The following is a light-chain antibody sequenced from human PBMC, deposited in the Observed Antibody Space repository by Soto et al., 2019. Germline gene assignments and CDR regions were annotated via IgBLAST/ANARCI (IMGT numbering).Light chain of an antibody. Sequence: TQSPATLSLSTGERATLSCRASQSVSSYLAWYQQKPGQAPRLLIYDASNRATGIPARFSGSGSGTDFTLTISSLEPEDFAVYYCQQRSNWPPTFGQGTRLDI. V-gene: IGKV3-11*01. CDR1: QSVSSY. CDR3: QQRSNWPPT. J-gene: IGKJ5*01. CDR2: DAS.